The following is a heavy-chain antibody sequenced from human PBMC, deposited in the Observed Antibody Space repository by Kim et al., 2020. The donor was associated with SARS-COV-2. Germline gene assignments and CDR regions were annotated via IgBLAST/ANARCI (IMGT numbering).Heavy chain of an antibody. D-gene: IGHD3-9*01. Sequence: GGSLRLSCAASGFTFSSYSMNWVRQAPGKGLEWVSYISSSSSTIYYADSVKGRFTISRDNAKNSLYLQMNSLRAEDTAVYYCASTYFDWLLPPDYWGQGTLVTVSS. CDR1: GFTFSSYS. CDR2: ISSSSSTI. J-gene: IGHJ4*02. CDR3: ASTYFDWLLPPDY. V-gene: IGHV3-48*04.